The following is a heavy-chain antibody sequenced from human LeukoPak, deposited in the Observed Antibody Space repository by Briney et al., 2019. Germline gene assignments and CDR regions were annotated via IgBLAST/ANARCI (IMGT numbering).Heavy chain of an antibody. CDR3: AREGNDYDFWSGDREGRYHFDY. J-gene: IGHJ4*02. CDR2: ISVYSGYT. D-gene: IGHD3-3*01. V-gene: IGHV1-18*01. CDR1: GYTFTSYD. Sequence: ASVKVSCKASGYTFTSYDISWVRQAPGQGLEWMGWISVYSGYTNYAQKVQGRVTMTTDTSTSTAYMELRSLRSDDTAVYYCAREGNDYDFWSGDREGRYHFDYWGQGTLVTVSS.